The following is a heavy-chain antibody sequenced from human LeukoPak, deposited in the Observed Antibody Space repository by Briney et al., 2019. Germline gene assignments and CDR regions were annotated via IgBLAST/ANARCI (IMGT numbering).Heavy chain of an antibody. CDR3: AREEYRCSSTSCYRSNDY. V-gene: IGHV1-2*02. J-gene: IGHJ4*02. D-gene: IGHD2-2*02. CDR1: GYTFTGYY. CDR2: INPNSGGT. Sequence: ASVKVSCKASGYTFTGYYMHWVRQAPGQGLEWMGWINPNSGGTNYAQKFQGRVTMTRDTSISTAYMELSRLRSDDTAVYYCAREEYRCSSTSCYRSNDYWGQGTLVTVSS.